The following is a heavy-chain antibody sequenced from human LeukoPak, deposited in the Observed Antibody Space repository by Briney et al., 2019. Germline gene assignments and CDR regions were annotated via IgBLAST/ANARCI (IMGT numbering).Heavy chain of an antibody. D-gene: IGHD6-13*01. CDR1: GFTFSSYG. V-gene: IGHV3-33*01. Sequence: GGSLRLSCAASGFTFSSYGIHWVRQAPGKGLEWVAGTWYDGSNKYYADSVKGRFTISRDNSKNTLYLQMNSLRAEDTAVYYCARGIAAAGFDYWGQGTLVTVSS. CDR3: ARGIAAAGFDY. J-gene: IGHJ4*02. CDR2: TWYDGSNK.